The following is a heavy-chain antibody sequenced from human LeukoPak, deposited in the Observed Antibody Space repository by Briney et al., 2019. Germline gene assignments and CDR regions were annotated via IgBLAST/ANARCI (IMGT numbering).Heavy chain of an antibody. J-gene: IGHJ4*02. Sequence: GGSLRLSCAASGFTFSSYWMSWVRQAPGKGLEWVANIKQDGSEKYYVDSVKGRFTTSRDNAKNSLYLQMNSLRAEDTAVYYCARGGYYYDSFFDYWGQGTLVTVSS. CDR3: ARGGYYYDSFFDY. CDR2: IKQDGSEK. V-gene: IGHV3-7*01. CDR1: GFTFSSYW. D-gene: IGHD3-22*01.